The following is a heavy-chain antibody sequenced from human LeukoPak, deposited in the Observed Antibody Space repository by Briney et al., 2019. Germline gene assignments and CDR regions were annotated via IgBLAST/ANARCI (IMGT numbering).Heavy chain of an antibody. CDR1: GFTFDDYA. J-gene: IGHJ4*02. CDR2: ISWNSGSI. Sequence: PGGSLRLSCAASGFTFDDYAMHWVRQAPGKGLEWVSGISWNSGSIGYADSVKGRFTISRDNAKNSLYLQMNSLRAEDTALYYCAKVGADWGQGTLVTVSS. CDR3: AKVGAD. V-gene: IGHV3-9*01.